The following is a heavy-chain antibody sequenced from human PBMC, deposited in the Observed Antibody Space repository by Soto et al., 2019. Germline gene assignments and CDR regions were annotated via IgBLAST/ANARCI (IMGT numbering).Heavy chain of an antibody. CDR3: ARMTYYDFWSGYYDIHGAFDI. V-gene: IGHV3-43*01. Sequence: GGSLRLSCAASGFTFDDYTMHWVRQAPGKGLEWVSLISWDGGSTYYADSVKGRFTISRDNSKNSLYLQMNSLRTEDTALYYCARMTYYDFWSGYYDIHGAFDIWGQGTMVTVSS. D-gene: IGHD3-3*01. J-gene: IGHJ3*02. CDR1: GFTFDDYT. CDR2: ISWDGGST.